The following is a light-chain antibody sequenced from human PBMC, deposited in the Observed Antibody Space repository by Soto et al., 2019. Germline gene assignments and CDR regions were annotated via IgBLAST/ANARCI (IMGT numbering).Light chain of an antibody. CDR2: EVT. CDR3: TSYTTTTTLNVI. J-gene: IGLJ2*01. Sequence: QSALTQPASVSGSPGQSITISCTGTRTDVGSYQYVSWYQQHPNTAPKLLIYEVTRRPSGVSNRFSGSKSGNTASLTISGLQAEDEADYYCTSYTTTTTLNVIFGGGTKLTVL. CDR1: RTDVGSYQY. V-gene: IGLV2-14*01.